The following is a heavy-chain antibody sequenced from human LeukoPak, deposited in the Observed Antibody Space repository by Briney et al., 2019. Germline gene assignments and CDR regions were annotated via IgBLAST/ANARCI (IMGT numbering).Heavy chain of an antibody. V-gene: IGHV3-23*01. D-gene: IGHD2-21*02. CDR2: ISGSGGST. Sequence: GGSLRLSCAASGFTFSSYAMSWVRQAPGKGLEWISAISGSGGSTYYADSVKGRFTISRDNSKNTLYLQMNSLRAEDTAMYYCAKDDCGGDCYLGYWGQGTLVTVSS. J-gene: IGHJ4*02. CDR1: GFTFSSYA. CDR3: AKDDCGGDCYLGY.